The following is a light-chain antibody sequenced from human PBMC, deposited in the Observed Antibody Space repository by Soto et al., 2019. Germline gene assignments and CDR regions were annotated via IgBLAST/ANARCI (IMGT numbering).Light chain of an antibody. CDR2: SNN. Sequence: QSVLTQPPSASGTPGQRVTISRSGSSSNIGSNTVNWYQQLPGTAPKLLIYSNNQRPSGVPDRFSGSKSGTSASLAISGLQSEDEADYYCAAWDDSLNGQVFGGGTQLTVL. V-gene: IGLV1-44*01. CDR1: SSNIGSNT. J-gene: IGLJ2*01. CDR3: AAWDDSLNGQV.